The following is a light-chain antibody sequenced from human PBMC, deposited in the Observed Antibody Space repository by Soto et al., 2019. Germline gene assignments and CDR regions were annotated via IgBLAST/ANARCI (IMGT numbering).Light chain of an antibody. J-gene: IGLJ2*01. CDR1: SGHSSYA. CDR2: LNTDGSH. CDR3: QTWGTGIVV. Sequence: QLVLTQSPSASASLGASVKLTCTLSSGHSSYAIAWHQQQPGKGPRYLMKLNTDGSHSKGDGIPDRFSGSSSGAERYLTIASLQSEYEADYYCQTWGTGIVVFGGGTKLTVL. V-gene: IGLV4-69*01.